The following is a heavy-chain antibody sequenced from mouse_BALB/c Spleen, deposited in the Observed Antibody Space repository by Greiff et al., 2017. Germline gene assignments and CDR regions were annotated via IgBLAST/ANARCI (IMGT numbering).Heavy chain of an antibody. V-gene: IGHV1-12*01. D-gene: IGHD4-1*01. CDR2: IYPGNGDT. Sequence: QVQLQQSGAELVKPGASVKMSCKASGYTFTSYNMHWVKQTPGQGLEWIGAIYPGNGDTSYNQKFKGKATLTADKSSSTAYMQLSSLTSEDSAVYYCAREGTGTGGFAYWGQGTLVTVSA. J-gene: IGHJ3*01. CDR1: GYTFTSYN. CDR3: AREGTGTGGFAY.